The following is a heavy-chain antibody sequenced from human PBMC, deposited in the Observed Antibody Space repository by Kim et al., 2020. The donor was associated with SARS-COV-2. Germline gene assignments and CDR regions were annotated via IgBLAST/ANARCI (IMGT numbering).Heavy chain of an antibody. V-gene: IGHV4-31*03. CDR1: GGSISSGGYY. CDR2: IYYSGST. CDR3: ARGVRKQNEFDP. J-gene: IGHJ5*02. D-gene: IGHD1-1*01. Sequence: SETLSLTCTVSGGSISSGGYYWSWIRQHPGKGLEWIGYIYYSGSTYYNPSLKSRVTISVDTSKNQFSLKLSSVTAADTAVYYCARGVRKQNEFDPWGQGTLVTVSS.